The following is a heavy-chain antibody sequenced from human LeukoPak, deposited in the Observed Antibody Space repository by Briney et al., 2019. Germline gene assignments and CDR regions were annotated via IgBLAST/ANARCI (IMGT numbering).Heavy chain of an antibody. J-gene: IGHJ4*02. D-gene: IGHD1-26*01. V-gene: IGHV3-23*01. Sequence: GGTLRLSCAASGFTFSSYGTSWVRQAPGKGLEWVSAISGSGVTTYYAGSVKGRFTISRDNSKNTLYLQMNSLRAEDTAVYYCAKDRVGATLYFDYWGQGTLVTVSS. CDR3: AKDRVGATLYFDY. CDR1: GFTFSSYG. CDR2: ISGSGVTT.